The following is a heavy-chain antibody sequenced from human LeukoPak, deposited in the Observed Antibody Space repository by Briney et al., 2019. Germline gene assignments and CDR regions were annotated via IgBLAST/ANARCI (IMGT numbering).Heavy chain of an antibody. J-gene: IGHJ5*02. CDR3: ARAIAEARWFDP. CDR1: GFTFSSFA. CDR2: IFQGGGEI. V-gene: IGHV3-23*01. Sequence: GGSLRLSCAASGFTFSSFAMIWVRQPPGKGLEWVSSIFQGGGEIHYADSVRGRFTISRDNSKNTLYLQMNSLRAEDTAVYYCARAIAEARWFDPWGQGTLVTVSS. D-gene: IGHD6-13*01.